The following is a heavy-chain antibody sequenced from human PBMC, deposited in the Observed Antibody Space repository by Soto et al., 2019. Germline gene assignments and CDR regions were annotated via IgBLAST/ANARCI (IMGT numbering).Heavy chain of an antibody. V-gene: IGHV4-34*01. CDR1: GGSFSGYY. CDR2: INHSGST. J-gene: IGHJ5*02. CDR3: ETIIGSFASDL. Sequence: PSETLSLTCSVYGGSFSGYYWSWIRQPPGKGLEWIGEINHSGSTNYNPSLKSRVTISVDTSKNQFSLKLSSVTAADTAVYYCETIIGSFASDLRGQGTRVNVHS. D-gene: IGHD3-9*01.